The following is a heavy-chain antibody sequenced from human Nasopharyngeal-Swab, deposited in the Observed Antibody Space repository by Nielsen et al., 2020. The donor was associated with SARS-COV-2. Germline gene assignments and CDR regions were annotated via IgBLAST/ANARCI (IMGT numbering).Heavy chain of an antibody. Sequence: ESLKISCAVYGGSFSGHQWSWVRQTPGKGLEWIGEVNHGGGTNYNPSLKSRVTISVATSKNQFSLKLTSVTAADTAVYYCARGGAGVVASPVLGLGPFYYYHFVDVWGQGTTVTVSS. CDR2: VNHGGGT. D-gene: IGHD3-22*01. V-gene: IGHV4-34*01. J-gene: IGHJ6*02. CDR3: ARGGAGVVASPVLGLGPFYYYHFVDV. CDR1: GGSFSGHQ.